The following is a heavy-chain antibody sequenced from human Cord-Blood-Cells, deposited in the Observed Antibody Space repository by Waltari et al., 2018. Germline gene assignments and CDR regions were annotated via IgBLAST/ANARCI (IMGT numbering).Heavy chain of an antibody. CDR2: SNHSGST. CDR3: AIRRRVSGCYYRNWFDP. J-gene: IGHJ5*02. Sequence: QVQLQQWGAGLLKPSETLSLTCAVYGGSLSGNYWSWIRKPPGKGLEWCWESNHSGSTNYNPSLKLRFTISVDPSENPFSLKLTSVTAADTAVYYCAIRRRVSGCYYRNWFDPWVQGTLVTVSS. V-gene: IGHV4-34*01. CDR1: GGSLSGNY. D-gene: IGHD3-10*01.